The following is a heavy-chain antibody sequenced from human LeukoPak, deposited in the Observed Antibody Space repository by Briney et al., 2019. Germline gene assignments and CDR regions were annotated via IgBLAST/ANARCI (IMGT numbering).Heavy chain of an antibody. CDR2: IYHSGST. J-gene: IGHJ4*02. V-gene: IGHV4-38-2*02. CDR3: ASRGYVEMATITPSWVDY. CDR1: GYSISSGYY. Sequence: PSETLSLTCTVSGYSISSGYYWGWIRRPPGKGLEWIGSIYHSGSTYYNPSLKSRVTISVDTSKNQFSLKLSSVTAADTAVYYCASRGYVEMATITPSWVDYWGQGTLVTVSS. D-gene: IGHD5-24*01.